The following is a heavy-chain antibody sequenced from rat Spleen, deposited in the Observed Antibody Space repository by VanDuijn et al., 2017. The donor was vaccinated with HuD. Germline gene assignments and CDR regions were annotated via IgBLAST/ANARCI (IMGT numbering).Heavy chain of an antibody. CDR3: TREALDIDKMGKITPFFEY. J-gene: IGHJ3*01. CDR1: GFTFSDYG. D-gene: IGHD1-9*01. Sequence: EVQLVESDGGLVQPGRSLKLSCAASGFTFSDYGMAWVRQAPTKGLEWVATISYGDSSGHSSTYYRDSVKGRFTISRDNAKSTLYLQMDSLRSENTATYYCTREALDIDKMGKITPFFEYWGQGTLVTVSS. V-gene: IGHV5-29*01. CDR2: ISYGDSSGHSST.